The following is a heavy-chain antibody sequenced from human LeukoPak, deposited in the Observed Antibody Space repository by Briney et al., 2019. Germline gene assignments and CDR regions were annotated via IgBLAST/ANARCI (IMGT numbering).Heavy chain of an antibody. CDR1: GFTFSSYW. J-gene: IGHJ4*02. Sequence: GGSLRLSCAASGFTFSSYWMHWVRQAPGKGLVWVSRINSDGSSTSYADSVKGRFTISRDSAKNTLYLQMNSLRAEDTAVYYCARDQLTSNLYFDYWGQGTLVTVSS. CDR3: ARDQLTSNLYFDY. D-gene: IGHD1-1*01. V-gene: IGHV3-74*01. CDR2: INSDGSST.